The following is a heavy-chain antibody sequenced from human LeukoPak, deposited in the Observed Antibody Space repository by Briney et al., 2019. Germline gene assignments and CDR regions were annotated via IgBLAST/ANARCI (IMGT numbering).Heavy chain of an antibody. V-gene: IGHV3-23*01. CDR2: MSGTGGNT. J-gene: IGHJ4*02. D-gene: IGHD2-15*01. Sequence: GGSLRLSCAASGFTFSSYAMSWVRQAPGKGLEWVSGMSGTGGNTYYADSVKGRFTISRDNSKNTLYLQMNSLRVEDTAVYYCAKVSCSSCYNPIDYWGQGTLVTVSS. CDR1: GFTFSSYA. CDR3: AKVSCSSCYNPIDY.